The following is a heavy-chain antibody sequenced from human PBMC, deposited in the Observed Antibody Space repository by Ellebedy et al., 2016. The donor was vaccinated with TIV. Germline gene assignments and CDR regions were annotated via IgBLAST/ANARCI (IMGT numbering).Heavy chain of an antibody. J-gene: IGHJ4*02. Sequence: AASVKVSCKASGYTFTSYDISWARQAPGQGLEWMGWISRYHGNTLYAQKFQGRVTMTTDTSTNSAYMELRSLRSDDTAMYYCARASGWYLVDFWGQGTLVTVSS. CDR2: ISRYHGNT. CDR3: ARASGWYLVDF. D-gene: IGHD6-19*01. CDR1: GYTFTSYD. V-gene: IGHV1-18*04.